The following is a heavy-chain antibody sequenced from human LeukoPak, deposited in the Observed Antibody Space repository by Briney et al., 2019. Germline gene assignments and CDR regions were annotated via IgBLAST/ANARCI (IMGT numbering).Heavy chain of an antibody. CDR1: GGSFSGYY. V-gene: IGHV4-34*01. CDR3: ARHFYYYGSGILNYMDV. J-gene: IGHJ6*03. D-gene: IGHD3-10*01. CDR2: INHSGST. Sequence: PSETLSLTCAVYGGSFSGYYWSWIRQTPGKGLKWIGEINHSGSTNYNQSLKSRVTISVDTSKNQFSLKLSSVTAADTAVYYCARHFYYYGSGILNYMDVWGKGTTVTISS.